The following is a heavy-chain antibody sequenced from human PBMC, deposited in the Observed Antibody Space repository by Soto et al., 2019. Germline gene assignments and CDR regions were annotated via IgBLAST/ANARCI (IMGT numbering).Heavy chain of an antibody. J-gene: IGHJ6*02. CDR1: GDTVSSNSVA. D-gene: IGHD2-15*01. V-gene: IGHV6-1*01. CDR3: ARSEEDSDYYYYGMDV. CDR2: TYYRSRWYS. Sequence: SQTLSLTCVGSGDTVSSNSVAWNWVRQSPSRGLEWLGRTYYRSRWYSDYAVSVRSRIDINADTSKNQVSLQLNSVTPEDTAVYYCARSEEDSDYYYYGMDVWGQGATVTVSS.